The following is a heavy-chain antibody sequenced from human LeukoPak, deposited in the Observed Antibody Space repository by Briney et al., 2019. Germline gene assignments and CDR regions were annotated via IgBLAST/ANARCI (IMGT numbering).Heavy chain of an antibody. CDR3: ARDRDYDSSGYPSYGMDV. D-gene: IGHD3-22*01. Sequence: ASVKVSCKASGYTFTSYYMHWVRQAPGQGLEWMGIINPSGGSTSYAQRFQGRVTMTRDTSTSTVYMELSSLRSEDTAVYHCARDRDYDSSGYPSYGMDVWGQGTTVTVSS. V-gene: IGHV1-46*01. CDR1: GYTFTSYY. J-gene: IGHJ6*02. CDR2: INPSGGST.